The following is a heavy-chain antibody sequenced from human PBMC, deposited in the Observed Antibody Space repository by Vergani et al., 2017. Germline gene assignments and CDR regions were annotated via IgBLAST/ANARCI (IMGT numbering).Heavy chain of an antibody. J-gene: IGHJ4*02. Sequence: EVQLLESGGGLVQPGGSLRLSCAASGFTFSTYAMTWVRQSPGQGLELVSTISSDGGSTYYADSVKGRFTISRDNSKNTLSLQMNSLTAEDTAIYYCAGPQGSSAYYYGGFDDWGQGILVTVSS. CDR3: AGPQGSSAYYYGGFDD. CDR2: ISSDGGST. V-gene: IGHV3-23*01. CDR1: GFTFSTYA. D-gene: IGHD3-22*01.